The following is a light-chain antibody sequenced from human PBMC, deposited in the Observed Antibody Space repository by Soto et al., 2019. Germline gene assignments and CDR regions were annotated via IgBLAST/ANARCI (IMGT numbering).Light chain of an antibody. CDR2: DDR. CDR3: QVWDGFSDHYV. V-gene: IGLV3-21*02. J-gene: IGLJ1*01. CDR1: NIGSKR. Sequence: SYDLTQPPSVSVAPGQTANITCGGNNIGSKRVHWYQQKPGQAPVLVVFDDRDRPSGIPERFSGSNSGNTATLTISGVRAGDEADYYCQVWDGFSDHYVFGTGTKVTV.